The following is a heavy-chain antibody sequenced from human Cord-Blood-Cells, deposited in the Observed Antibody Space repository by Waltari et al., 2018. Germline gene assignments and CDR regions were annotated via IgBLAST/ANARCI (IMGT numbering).Heavy chain of an antibody. V-gene: IGHV3-73*02. CDR2: IRSKANSYAT. D-gene: IGHD1-26*01. CDR1: GFTFRGSA. J-gene: IGHJ4*02. Sequence: EVQLVESGGGLVQPGGSLKLSCAAAGFTFRGSAMHWVRQASGKGLEWVGRIRSKANSYATAYAASVKGRFTISRDDSKNTAYLQMNSLKTEDTAVYYCTSRVGATYYWGQGTLVTVSS. CDR3: TSRVGATYY.